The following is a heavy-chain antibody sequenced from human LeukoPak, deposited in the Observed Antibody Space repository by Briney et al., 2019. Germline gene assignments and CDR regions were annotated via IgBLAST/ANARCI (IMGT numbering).Heavy chain of an antibody. CDR2: ISYDGSNK. CDR3: AKTSDGDYAYYYYVMDV. J-gene: IGHJ6*02. Sequence: PGGSLRLSCAASGFTFSSYGMHWVRQAPGKGLEWVAVISYDGSNKYYADSVKGRFTISRDNSKNTLYLQMNSLRAEDTAVYYCAKTSDGDYAYYYYVMDVWGQGTTVTISS. CDR1: GFTFSSYG. V-gene: IGHV3-30*18. D-gene: IGHD4-17*01.